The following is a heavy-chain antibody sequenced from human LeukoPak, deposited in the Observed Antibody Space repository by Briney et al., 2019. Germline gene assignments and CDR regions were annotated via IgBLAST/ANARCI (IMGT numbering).Heavy chain of an antibody. D-gene: IGHD3-10*01. V-gene: IGHV4-34*01. CDR1: GGSFSGYY. J-gene: IGHJ5*02. CDR2: IDHSGST. CDR3: ASYYGSGTMNWFDP. Sequence: SETLSLTCAVYGGSFSGYYWSWIRQPPGKGLEWIGEIDHSGSTKYNPSLKSRVTISVDTSKNQFSLKLSSVTAADTAVYYCASYYGSGTMNWFDPWGQGTLVTVSS.